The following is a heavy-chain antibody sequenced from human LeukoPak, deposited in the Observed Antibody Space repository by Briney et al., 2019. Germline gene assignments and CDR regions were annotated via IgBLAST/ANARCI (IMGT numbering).Heavy chain of an antibody. CDR1: GFTFRSYD. J-gene: IGHJ5*01. V-gene: IGHV3-30*03. CDR2: ISYDGSNK. D-gene: IGHD3-22*01. Sequence: GGSLRLSCAASGFTFRSYDMHWVRQAPGKGLQWVAVISYDGSNKYHTDSVKGRFTISSDNSKNTLYLQMNSLRAEDTAVYYCATGYSDSLRSPLDSWGQGTLVTVSS. CDR3: ATGYSDSLRSPLDS.